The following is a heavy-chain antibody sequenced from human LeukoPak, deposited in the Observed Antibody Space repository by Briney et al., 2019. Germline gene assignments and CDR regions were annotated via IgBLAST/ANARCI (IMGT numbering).Heavy chain of an antibody. D-gene: IGHD3-9*01. Sequence: SETLSLTCTVSGYSISTSYYWGWIRQPPGKGLEWIGSIYHSGNTYYNPSLKSRVTISVDTSKNQFSLKLNSVTAADTAVYYCARAGYDILTGYYGWFDPWGQGTLVTVSS. CDR2: IYHSGNT. J-gene: IGHJ5*02. CDR3: ARAGYDILTGYYGWFDP. CDR1: GYSISTSYY. V-gene: IGHV4-38-2*02.